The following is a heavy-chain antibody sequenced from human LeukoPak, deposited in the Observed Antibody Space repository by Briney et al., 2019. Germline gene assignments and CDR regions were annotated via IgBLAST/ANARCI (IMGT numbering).Heavy chain of an antibody. CDR3: AKDLNFGDGTWEFAP. J-gene: IGHJ5*02. D-gene: IGHD4-17*01. CDR2: ILHSGSSS. V-gene: IGHV3-23*01. CDR1: GFPFGGFA. Sequence: PGGSLRLSCAASGFPFGGFAMAWVRQTPGKRLEWVSGILHSGSSSFYADSVKGRFTISRDNAKNTLYLQMNSLRTDDTAIYFYAKDLNFGDGTWEFAPWGQGTLVTVS.